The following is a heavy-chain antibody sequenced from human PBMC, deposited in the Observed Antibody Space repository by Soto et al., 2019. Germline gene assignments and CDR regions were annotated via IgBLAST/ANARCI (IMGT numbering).Heavy chain of an antibody. V-gene: IGHV4-30-2*02. J-gene: IGHJ4*01. CDR2: IYHSGST. CDR3: ATRPPAEIFFGVFDY. CDR1: GGSISSGGYS. Sequence: PSETLSLTCAVSGGSISSGGYSWSWIRQPPGKGLEWIGYIYHSGSTYYNPSLKSRVTISVDRSKNQFSLKLSSVTAADTAVYYCATRPPAEIFFGVFDYWRHATLVTVSS. D-gene: IGHD3-3*01.